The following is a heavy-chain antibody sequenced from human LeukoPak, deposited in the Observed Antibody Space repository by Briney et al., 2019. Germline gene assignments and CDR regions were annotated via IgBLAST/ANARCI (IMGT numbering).Heavy chain of an antibody. J-gene: IGHJ4*02. CDR2: INPSGGST. CDR1: GYTFTSYY. Sequence: GASVKVSCKASGYTFTSYYMHWVRQAPGQGLEWMGIINPSGGSTSYAQKFQGRVTMTRDTSTSTVYMELSSLRSEDTAVYYCARDIPLLDWNYALDYWGQGTLVTVSS. V-gene: IGHV1-46*01. D-gene: IGHD1-7*01. CDR3: ARDIPLLDWNYALDY.